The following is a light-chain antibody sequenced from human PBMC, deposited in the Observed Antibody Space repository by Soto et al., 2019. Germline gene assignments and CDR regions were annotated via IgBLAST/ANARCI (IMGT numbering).Light chain of an antibody. CDR3: QQHSHWPQWT. Sequence: EVVLTQSPATLSLSPGERATLSCRASENVRTFVDWYQQKPVQAPRLLMFGSSNRATGIPARFSGSGSGTDFTLTISTLEPEDFAVYYCQQHSHWPQWTFGHGPRVEIQ. CDR2: GSS. J-gene: IGKJ1*01. CDR1: ENVRTF. V-gene: IGKV3-11*01.